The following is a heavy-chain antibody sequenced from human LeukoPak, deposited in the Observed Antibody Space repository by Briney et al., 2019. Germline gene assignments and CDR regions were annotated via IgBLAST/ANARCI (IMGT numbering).Heavy chain of an antibody. CDR3: ARAAYNWN. D-gene: IGHD1-20*01. J-gene: IGHJ4*02. Sequence: PGGSLGLSCAASGFTLRHCVMSWVRQAPGKGLEWVSYIDPSGTTLYYADSVKGRFIVSRDNGKNSLYLQLRSLKDEDTAVYFCARAAYNWNWGQGTLVTVSS. CDR2: IDPSGTTL. V-gene: IGHV3-11*01. CDR1: GFTLRHCV.